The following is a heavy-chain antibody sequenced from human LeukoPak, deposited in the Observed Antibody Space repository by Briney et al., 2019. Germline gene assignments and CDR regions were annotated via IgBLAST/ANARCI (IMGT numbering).Heavy chain of an antibody. Sequence: GGSLRLSCTASGFTFGDYAMSWVRQAPGKGLEWVGFIRSKAYGGTTEYAASVKGRFTISRDDSKSIAYLQMNSLKTEDTAVYYCSRGRAVYYYYYMDVWGKGTTVTISS. CDR2: IRSKAYGGTT. CDR1: GFTFGDYA. V-gene: IGHV3-49*04. CDR3: SRGRAVYYYYYMDV. J-gene: IGHJ6*03.